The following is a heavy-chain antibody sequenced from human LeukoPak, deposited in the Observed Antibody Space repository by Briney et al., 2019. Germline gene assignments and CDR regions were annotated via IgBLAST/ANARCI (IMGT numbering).Heavy chain of an antibody. V-gene: IGHV3-66*02. CDR2: IYSGGST. Sequence: GESLKISCAASGFTVSSNYMSWVRQPPGKGLEWVSVIYSGGSTYYADSVKGRFTISRDNSKNTLYLQMYSLRAEDTAVYYCARVVGYCSSTSCYYYYYYYMDVWGKGTTVTVSS. J-gene: IGHJ6*03. CDR3: ARVVGYCSSTSCYYYYYYYMDV. CDR1: GFTVSSNY. D-gene: IGHD2-2*01.